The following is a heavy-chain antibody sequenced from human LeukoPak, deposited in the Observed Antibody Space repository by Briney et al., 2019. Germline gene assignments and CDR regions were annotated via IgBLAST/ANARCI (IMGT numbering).Heavy chain of an antibody. CDR1: GFTFSSYA. D-gene: IGHD6-13*01. J-gene: IGHJ5*02. CDR3: VKDTGYSSSWTNNWFDP. Sequence: GRSLRLSRAASGFTFSSYAMHWVRQAPGKGLEWVALIWYDGSNTFYADSVKGRFTISRDNSKNTLYLQMISLRAEDTAVYYCVKDTGYSSSWTNNWFDPWGQGTLVTVSS. CDR2: IWYDGSNT. V-gene: IGHV3-33*06.